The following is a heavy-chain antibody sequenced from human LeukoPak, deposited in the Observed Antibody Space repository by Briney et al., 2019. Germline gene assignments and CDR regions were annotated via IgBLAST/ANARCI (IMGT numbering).Heavy chain of an antibody. CDR3: VTVGMTSIWSYLRFDP. V-gene: IGHV3-64D*08. J-gene: IGHJ5*02. Sequence: PGGSLRLSCSASGFTFSTNSMHWVRQAPGKGLEFVSAITSNGGSTYYADSVKGRFTISRDNSKNTLYLQMSGLRAEDTAVYYCVTVGMTSIWSYLRFDPRGQGTLVSASS. CDR2: ITSNGGST. CDR1: GFTFSTNS. D-gene: IGHD1-26*01.